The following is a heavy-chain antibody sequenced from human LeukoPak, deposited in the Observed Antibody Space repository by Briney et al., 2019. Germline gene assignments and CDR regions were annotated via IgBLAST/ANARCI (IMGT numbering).Heavy chain of an antibody. D-gene: IGHD3-22*01. CDR3: AKDVPSRDYYDSSGRDY. CDR1: GFTFSSYG. Sequence: GGSLRPSCAASGFTFSSYGMHWVRQAPGKGLEWVAVISYDGSNKYYADSVKGRFTISRDNSKNTLYLQMNSLRAEDTAVYYCAKDVPSRDYYDSSGRDYWGQGTLVTVSS. CDR2: ISYDGSNK. V-gene: IGHV3-30*18. J-gene: IGHJ4*02.